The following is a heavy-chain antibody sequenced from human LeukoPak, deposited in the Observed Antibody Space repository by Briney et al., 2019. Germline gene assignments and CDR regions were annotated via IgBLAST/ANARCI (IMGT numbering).Heavy chain of an antibody. Sequence: GGSLRLSCAASGFTLSSYGMDGVRQAPGKGLEWVAVISYDGSNEYYADSVKGRFTISRDNSKNTLYLQMNSLRAEDTAVYYCAKGVLWELLRNSFFDYWGQGTLVTVSS. CDR3: AKGVLWELLRNSFFDY. D-gene: IGHD1-26*01. V-gene: IGHV3-30*18. CDR1: GFTLSSYG. J-gene: IGHJ4*02. CDR2: ISYDGSNE.